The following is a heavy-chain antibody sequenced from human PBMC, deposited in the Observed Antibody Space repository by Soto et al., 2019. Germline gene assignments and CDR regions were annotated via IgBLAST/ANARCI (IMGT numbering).Heavy chain of an antibody. D-gene: IGHD3-16*01. V-gene: IGHV4-59*01. Sequence: SETLSLTCTVSGGSISSYYWSWIRQPPGKGLEWIGYIYYSGSTNYNPSLKSRVTISVDTSKNQFSLKLSSVTAADTAVYYCASDPGGFFDYWGQGTLVTVSS. CDR1: GGSISSYY. J-gene: IGHJ4*02. CDR3: ASDPGGFFDY. CDR2: IYYSGST.